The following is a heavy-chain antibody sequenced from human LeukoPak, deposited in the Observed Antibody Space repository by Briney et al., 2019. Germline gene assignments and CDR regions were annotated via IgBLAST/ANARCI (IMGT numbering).Heavy chain of an antibody. CDR1: GYIFTNHW. CDR3: ARRGRYCSGVTCYSAGFFDP. V-gene: IGHV5-51*01. Sequence: GESLKISCKASGYIFTNHWIGWVRQMPGKGLELMGTISPEDSDTRYSPSFQGQITISADKSITTAYLQWSSLKASDTAMYYCARRGRYCSGVTCYSAGFFDPWGQGTLVTVSS. J-gene: IGHJ5*02. CDR2: ISPEDSDT. D-gene: IGHD2-15*01.